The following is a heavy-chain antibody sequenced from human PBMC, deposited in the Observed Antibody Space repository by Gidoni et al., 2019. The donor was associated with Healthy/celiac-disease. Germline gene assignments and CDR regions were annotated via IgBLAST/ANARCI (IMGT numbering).Heavy chain of an antibody. D-gene: IGHD4-4*01. CDR3: ARGEPVLGRATVTIFDY. CDR1: GGSFSGYY. V-gene: IGHV4-34*01. CDR2: INHSGST. Sequence: QVQLQQWGAGLLKPSENLSLTCAVYGGSFSGYYWSWIRQPPGKGLEWIGEINHSGSTNYNPSLKSRVTISVDTSKNQFSLKLSSVTAADTAVYYCARGEPVLGRATVTIFDYWGQGTLVTVSS. J-gene: IGHJ4*02.